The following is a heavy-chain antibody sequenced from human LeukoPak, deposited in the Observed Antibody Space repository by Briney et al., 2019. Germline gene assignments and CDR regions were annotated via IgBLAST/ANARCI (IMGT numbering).Heavy chain of an antibody. CDR3: ARHLNTDMVKAHFDY. V-gene: IGHV4-59*08. CDR2: IHYSGST. D-gene: IGHD5-18*01. Sequence: PSETLSLTCTVSVGSIRTYDWRCLRQPPGKGLEWIAYIHYSGSTNYSPWLKSRVSISLDTSKNQFSLKLTSVTAADTAVYYCARHLNTDMVKAHFDYCGQGSLVTVSS. J-gene: IGHJ4*02. CDR1: VGSIRTYD.